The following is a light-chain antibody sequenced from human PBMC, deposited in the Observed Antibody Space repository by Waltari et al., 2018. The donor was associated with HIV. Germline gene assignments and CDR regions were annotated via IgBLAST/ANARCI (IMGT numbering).Light chain of an antibody. CDR3: ATWTDSLSGVV. Sequence: QSVLTQSPSASGTPGQRVTISCSGSRSHLGSNYVYWYQQLPGTAPKLLLYRNNQRPSGVPDRFSGSKSGTSASLAISGLRSEDEAHYYCATWTDSLSGVVFGGGTKLRVL. CDR1: RSHLGSNY. V-gene: IGLV1-47*01. CDR2: RNN. J-gene: IGLJ2*01.